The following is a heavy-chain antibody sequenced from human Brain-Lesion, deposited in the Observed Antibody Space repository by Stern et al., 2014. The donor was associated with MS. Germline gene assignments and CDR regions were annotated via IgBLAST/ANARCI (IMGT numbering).Heavy chain of an antibody. CDR1: GGSISSSTYY. J-gene: IGHJ4*02. CDR2: IYYSGFT. CDR3: ARHDSVPRPSQLYSARDRGPGYFDY. V-gene: IGHV4-39*01. D-gene: IGHD1-26*01. Sequence: HLQLQESGPGLVKPSETLSLPCTVSGGSISSSTYYWAWIRQPPGKGLEWIGNIYYSGFTYYNPSLKSRVTISVDMSKNQFSLKLSSVTAADTAIYYCARHDSVPRPSQLYSARDRGPGYFDYWGQGTLVTVSS.